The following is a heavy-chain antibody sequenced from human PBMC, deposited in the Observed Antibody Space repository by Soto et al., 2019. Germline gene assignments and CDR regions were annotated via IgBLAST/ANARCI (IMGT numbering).Heavy chain of an antibody. CDR3: ARVLGDILTGYPWYYYYGMDV. J-gene: IGHJ6*02. D-gene: IGHD3-9*01. CDR1: GFTFSSYG. Sequence: GGSLRLSCAASGFTFSSYGMHWVRQAPGKGLEWVAVIWYDGSNKYYADSVKGRFTISRDNSKNTLYLQMNSLRAEDTAVYYCARVLGDILTGYPWYYYYGMDVWGQGTTVTVSS. V-gene: IGHV3-33*01. CDR2: IWYDGSNK.